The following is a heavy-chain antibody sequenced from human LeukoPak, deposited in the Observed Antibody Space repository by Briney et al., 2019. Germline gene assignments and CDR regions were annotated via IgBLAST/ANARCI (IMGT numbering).Heavy chain of an antibody. CDR2: IRYDGSNK. CDR1: GFTFSSYG. CDR3: AKDNGDQRNYYYYYMDV. V-gene: IGHV3-30*02. Sequence: GGSLRLSCAASGFTFSSYGMHWVRQAPGKGLEWVAFIRYDGSNKYYADSVKGRFTISRDNSKNTLYLQMNSLRAEDTAVYYCAKDNGDQRNYYYYYMDVWCKGTTVTVSS. J-gene: IGHJ6*03. D-gene: IGHD4-17*01.